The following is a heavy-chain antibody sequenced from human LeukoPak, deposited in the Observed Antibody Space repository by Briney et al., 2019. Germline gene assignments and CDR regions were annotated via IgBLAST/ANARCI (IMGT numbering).Heavy chain of an antibody. D-gene: IGHD3-3*01. CDR1: GYTFTGYY. CDR2: INPNSGGT. J-gene: IGHJ5*02. Sequence: ASVKVSCKASGYTFTGYYMHWVRQAPGQGLEWMGWINPNSGGTSYAQKFQGRVTMTRDTSTSTVYMELSSLRSEDTAVYYCARGGHHYDFRSGYYNNWFDPWGQGTLVTVSS. V-gene: IGHV1-2*02. CDR3: ARGGHHYDFRSGYYNNWFDP.